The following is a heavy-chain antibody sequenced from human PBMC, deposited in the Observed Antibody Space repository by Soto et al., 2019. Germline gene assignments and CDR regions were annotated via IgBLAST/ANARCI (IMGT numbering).Heavy chain of an antibody. CDR1: GFTFSSYG. V-gene: IGHV3-30*18. J-gene: IGHJ4*02. D-gene: IGHD2-15*01. Sequence: QVQLVESGGGVVQPGRSLRLSCAASGFTFSSYGMHWVRQAPGKGLEGVAVISYDGSNKYYADSVKGRFTISRDNSKNTLYLQMNSLRAEDTAVYYCAKDHSAATQPLDYWGQGTLVTVSS. CDR2: ISYDGSNK. CDR3: AKDHSAATQPLDY.